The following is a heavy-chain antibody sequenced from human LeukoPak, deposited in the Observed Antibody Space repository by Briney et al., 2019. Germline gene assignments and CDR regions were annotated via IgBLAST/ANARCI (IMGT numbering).Heavy chain of an antibody. CDR1: GFGFSNFW. CDR2: IKTDGSIT. CDR3: TREADPAYSASSSPDF. V-gene: IGHV3-74*01. Sequence: GGFLRLSCAASGFGFSNFWMHWVRQAPGKGLEWVSRIKTDGSITAYADSVKGRFTISRDNAKNTLYLHMNSLKGEDTATYFCTREADPAYSASSSPDFWGQGTPVTV. D-gene: IGHD6-6*01. J-gene: IGHJ4*02.